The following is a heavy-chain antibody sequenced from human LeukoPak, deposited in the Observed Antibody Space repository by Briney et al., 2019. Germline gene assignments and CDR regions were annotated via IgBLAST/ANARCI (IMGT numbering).Heavy chain of an antibody. CDR3: AKSLWA. CDR2: ISYDGSNK. D-gene: IGHD7-27*01. V-gene: IGHV3-30*18. Sequence: GRSLRLSCAASGFTFSSYGMHWVRQAPGKGLEWVAVISYDGSNKYYADSAKGRFTISRDNSKNTLYLQMNSLRAEDTAVYYCAKSLWAWGQGTLVTVSS. J-gene: IGHJ4*02. CDR1: GFTFSSYG.